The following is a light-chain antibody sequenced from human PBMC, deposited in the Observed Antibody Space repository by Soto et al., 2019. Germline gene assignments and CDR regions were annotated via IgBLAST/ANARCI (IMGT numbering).Light chain of an antibody. CDR3: MLYMGGGLVV. J-gene: IGLJ2*01. CDR1: XGSVSTTYY. Sequence: QTVVTQEPSFSVSPGGTVTLTXXLTXGSVSTTYYPSWYQQTPGQAPRTLIYSTNIRSSGVPDRFSGSILGNKAALTITGAQADDESDYHCMLYMGGGLVVFGGGTKLTVL. V-gene: IGLV8-61*01. CDR2: STN.